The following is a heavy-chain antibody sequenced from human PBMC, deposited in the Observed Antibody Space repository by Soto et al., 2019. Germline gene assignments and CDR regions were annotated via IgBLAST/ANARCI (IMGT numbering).Heavy chain of an antibody. CDR2: IYYSGST. CDR3: ARRVARYYYYGMNV. D-gene: IGHD5-12*01. V-gene: IGHV4-39*01. Sequence: SETLSLTCTVSGGSISSSSYYWGWIRQPPGKGLEWIGSIYYSGSTYYNPSLKSRVTISVDTSKNQFSLKLSSVTAADTAVYYCARRVARYYYYGMNVWGQGTTVTVS. CDR1: GGSISSSSYY. J-gene: IGHJ6*02.